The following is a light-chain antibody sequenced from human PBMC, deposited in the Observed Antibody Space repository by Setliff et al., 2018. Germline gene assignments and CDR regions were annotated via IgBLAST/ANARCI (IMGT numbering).Light chain of an antibody. Sequence: QSVLTQPASVSGSPGQSITISCTGTSSDVGSFDLVSWYQQHPGTAPKLIISDVNNRPSGVSNRFSGSKSGNTASLTISGLQAEDEAAYYCCAYTGSSTYVFGTGTKVTVL. J-gene: IGLJ1*01. CDR2: DVN. V-gene: IGLV2-14*02. CDR3: CAYTGSSTYV. CDR1: SSDVGSFDL.